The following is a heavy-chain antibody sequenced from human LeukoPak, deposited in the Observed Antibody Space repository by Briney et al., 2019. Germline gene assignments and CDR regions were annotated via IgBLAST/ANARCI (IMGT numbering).Heavy chain of an antibody. CDR3: ARDLGSGWYWGYFDY. D-gene: IGHD6-19*01. CDR1: GLSFISYS. Sequence: PGGSLRLSCAASGLSFISYSMNWVRQAPGKGLEWVSSVSSRSSYIYYADSVKGRFTISRDNAKNSLYLQMNSLRAEDTAVYYCARDLGSGWYWGYFDYWGQGSLVTVSS. V-gene: IGHV3-21*01. J-gene: IGHJ4*02. CDR2: VSSRSSYI.